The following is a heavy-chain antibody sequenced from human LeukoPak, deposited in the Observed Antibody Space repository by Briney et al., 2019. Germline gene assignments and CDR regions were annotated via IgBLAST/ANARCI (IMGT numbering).Heavy chain of an antibody. CDR2: IYPGDPNT. Sequence: GESLKISCQGSGYRFTSYWIGWVRQVPGQGLEWLGIIYPGDPNTRYSPSLQGQVTISADDSINTAYLQWRSLTASDTAIYYCARRKDWYFDLWGPGTLVTVSS. D-gene: IGHD1-14*01. V-gene: IGHV5-51*01. CDR1: GYRFTSYW. J-gene: IGHJ2*01. CDR3: ARRKDWYFDL.